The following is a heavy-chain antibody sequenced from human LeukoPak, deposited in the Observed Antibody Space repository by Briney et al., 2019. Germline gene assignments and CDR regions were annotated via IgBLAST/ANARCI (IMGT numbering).Heavy chain of an antibody. CDR3: ARGSVTNDCSGGSCYRLDP. CDR1: GHTLTTYD. Sequence: ASVKVSCKASGHTLTTYDINWVRQAAGQGPEWMGWMNFNSGNTAYAQNFQGRITMTRDTSISTAYIELRSLRSDDTAVYYCARGSVTNDCSGGSCYRLDPWGQGTLVSVSS. J-gene: IGHJ5*02. D-gene: IGHD2-15*01. V-gene: IGHV1-8*01. CDR2: MNFNSGNT.